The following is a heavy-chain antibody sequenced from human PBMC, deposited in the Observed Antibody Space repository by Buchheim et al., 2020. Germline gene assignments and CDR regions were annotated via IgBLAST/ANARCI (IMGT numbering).Heavy chain of an antibody. Sequence: QVQLVESGGGVVQPGRSLRLSCAASGFTFSSYGMHWVRQAPGKGLEWVTFIRNDGSTKYYADSVKGRFTISRDNPKNTLYLQVSSLKPEDMAVYYCAKGFLNVWNAFDIWGQGT. CDR1: GFTFSSYG. D-gene: IGHD1-1*01. V-gene: IGHV3-30*02. CDR2: IRNDGSTK. CDR3: AKGFLNVWNAFDI. J-gene: IGHJ3*02.